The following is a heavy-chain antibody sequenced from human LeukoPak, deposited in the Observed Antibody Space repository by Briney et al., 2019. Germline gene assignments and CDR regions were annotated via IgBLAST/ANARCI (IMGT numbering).Heavy chain of an antibody. CDR1: GGSISSSSYY. CDR3: ARFSYYYYYMDA. V-gene: IGHV4-39*01. J-gene: IGHJ6*03. CDR2: IYYSGST. Sequence: SETLSLTCIVSGGSISSSSYYWGWIRQPPGKELEWIGSIYYSGSTYYNPSLKSRVTISVDTSKIQFSLKLSSVTAADTAVYYCARFSYYYYYMDAWGKGTTVTVSS.